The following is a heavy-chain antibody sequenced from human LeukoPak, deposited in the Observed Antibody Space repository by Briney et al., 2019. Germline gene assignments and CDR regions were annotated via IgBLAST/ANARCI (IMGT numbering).Heavy chain of an antibody. J-gene: IGHJ4*02. Sequence: GGSLRLSCAASGFTFSSYAMHWVRQAPGKGLEWVAVISYDGSNKYYADSVKGRFTISRDNSKNTLYLQMNSLRAEDTAVYYCARSVITFGGVIVIPLNFDYWGQGTLVTVSS. CDR3: ARSVITFGGVIVIPLNFDY. V-gene: IGHV3-30-3*01. CDR2: ISYDGSNK. CDR1: GFTFSSYA. D-gene: IGHD3-16*02.